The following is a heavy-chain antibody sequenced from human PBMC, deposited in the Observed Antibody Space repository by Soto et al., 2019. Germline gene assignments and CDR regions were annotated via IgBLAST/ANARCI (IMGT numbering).Heavy chain of an antibody. D-gene: IGHD3-3*02. CDR2: IYYSGST. J-gene: IGHJ6*02. CDR3: ASPKIAFYYYGMDV. V-gene: IGHV4-39*01. Sequence: PSETLSLTCTVSGGSISSSSYYWGWIRQPPGKGLEWIGSIYYSGSTYYNPSLKSRVTISVDTSKNQFSLKLSSVTAADTAVYYCASPKIAFYYYGMDVWGQGTTVTVSS. CDR1: GGSISSSSYY.